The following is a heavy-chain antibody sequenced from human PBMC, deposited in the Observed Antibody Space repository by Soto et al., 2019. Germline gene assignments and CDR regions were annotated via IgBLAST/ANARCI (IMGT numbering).Heavy chain of an antibody. J-gene: IGHJ6*02. V-gene: IGHV3-66*01. D-gene: IGHD4-17*01. Sequence: VQLVESGGGLVQPGGSLRLSCAASGFAVSTSYMNWVRQAPGKGLEWVSVIDSGGSTNHADSVTGRFTISTDVSKNTLFLQMNSLRAEDTAVYYCATILTTMTPEEHVYYGLAVWGQGTTVTVSS. CDR3: ATILTTMTPEEHVYYGLAV. CDR1: GFAVSTSY. CDR2: IDSGGST.